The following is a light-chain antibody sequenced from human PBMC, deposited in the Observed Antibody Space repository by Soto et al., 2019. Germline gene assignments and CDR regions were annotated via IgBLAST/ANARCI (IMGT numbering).Light chain of an antibody. J-gene: IGKJ1*01. CDR3: QQRYSSLPP. CDR1: QSISNH. CDR2: AAS. V-gene: IGKV1-39*01. Sequence: DIQMTQSPSSLSASVEDRVIITCRASQSISNHLNWYQQKPGKAPNLLIFAASSLQSGVPSRFSGSRSVPDFTLTIRSLQPEDFSSYDCQQRYSSLPPFGPGTQVEIK.